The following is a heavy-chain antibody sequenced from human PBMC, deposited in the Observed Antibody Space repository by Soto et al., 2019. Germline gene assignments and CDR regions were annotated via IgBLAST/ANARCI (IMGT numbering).Heavy chain of an antibody. CDR2: FDPEDGET. D-gene: IGHD3-22*01. CDR1: GYTLTELS. Sequence: ASVKVSCKVSGYTLTELSMHWVRQAPGKGLEWMGGFDPEDGETIYAQKFQGRVTMTEDTSTDTAYMELSSLRSEDTAVYYCATDRVVKTYYYDSSGYPRLESDIWGQGTMVTVSS. CDR3: ATDRVVKTYYYDSSGYPRLESDI. V-gene: IGHV1-24*01. J-gene: IGHJ3*02.